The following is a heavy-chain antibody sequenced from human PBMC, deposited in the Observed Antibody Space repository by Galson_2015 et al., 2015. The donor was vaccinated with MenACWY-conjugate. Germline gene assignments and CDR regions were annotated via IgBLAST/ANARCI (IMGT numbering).Heavy chain of an antibody. D-gene: IGHD3-10*01. CDR1: EYTFTSFA. J-gene: IGHJ1*01. CDR2: INTGNGNT. V-gene: IGHV1-3*04. CDR3: ARSPRDYDPGRYSSHT. Sequence: SVKVSCKASEYTFTSFAMHWVRQAPGQRLEWMGWINTGNGNTKYSQKFQGRLTVTSDTSAKTAYMELTSLRSEDTAVYFCARSPRDYDPGRYSSHTWGRGPLVTASS.